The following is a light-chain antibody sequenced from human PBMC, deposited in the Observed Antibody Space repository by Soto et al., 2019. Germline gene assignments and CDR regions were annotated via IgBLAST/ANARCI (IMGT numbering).Light chain of an antibody. CDR3: QQRSSWPLT. J-gene: IGKJ4*01. Sequence: EIVLTQSPATLSLSPGERATLSCRASQSVGSYFAWYQQKPGRAPRLLIYDAFSRATGIPARFSGSGSGTDFTLTISGLEPEDFAVYFCQQRSSWPLTFGGGTMVEIK. CDR1: QSVGSY. V-gene: IGKV3-11*01. CDR2: DAF.